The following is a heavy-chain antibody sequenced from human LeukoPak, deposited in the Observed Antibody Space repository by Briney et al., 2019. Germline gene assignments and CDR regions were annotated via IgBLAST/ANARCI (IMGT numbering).Heavy chain of an antibody. D-gene: IGHD6-19*01. CDR2: IIQDGSEK. CDR1: GFTFSSYW. J-gene: IGHJ4*02. CDR3: ARGYNSAFDY. Sequence: PGGSLRLSCAASGFTFSSYWMSWVRQAPGKGLEWVANIIQDGSEKNYVDSVKGRFTISRDNAKNSLYLQMNSLRVEDTAVYYCARGYNSAFDYWGQGTLVTVSS. V-gene: IGHV3-7*04.